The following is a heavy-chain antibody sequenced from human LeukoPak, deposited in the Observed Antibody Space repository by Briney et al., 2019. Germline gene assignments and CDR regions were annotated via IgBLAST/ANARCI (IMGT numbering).Heavy chain of an antibody. CDR2: INPSGGST. V-gene: IGHV1-46*01. D-gene: IGHD4-17*01. J-gene: IGHJ4*02. Sequence: ASVKVSCKASGYTFTSYYMHWVRQAPGQGLEWMGIINPSGGSTSYAQKFQGRVTMTRDMSTSTVYMELSSLRSEDTAVYYCARDLYGDYPFDYWGQGTLVTVSS. CDR1: GYTFTSYY. CDR3: ARDLYGDYPFDY.